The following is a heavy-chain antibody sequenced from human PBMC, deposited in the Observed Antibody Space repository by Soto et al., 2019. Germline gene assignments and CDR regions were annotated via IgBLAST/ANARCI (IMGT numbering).Heavy chain of an antibody. CDR1: GYTFTSYG. D-gene: IGHD3-10*01. CDR2: ISAYNGNT. V-gene: IGHV1-18*01. Sequence: GASVKVSCKASGYTFTSYGISWVRQAPGQGLEWMGWISAYNGNTNYAQKLQGRVTMTTDTSTSTAYMELRSLRSDDTAVYYCARVGRFGEDATDYYYYMDVWGQGTTVTVSS. J-gene: IGHJ6*03. CDR3: ARVGRFGEDATDYYYYMDV.